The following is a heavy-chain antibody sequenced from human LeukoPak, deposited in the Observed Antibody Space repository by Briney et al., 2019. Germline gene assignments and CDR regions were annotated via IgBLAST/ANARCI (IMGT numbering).Heavy chain of an antibody. V-gene: IGHV3-48*03. J-gene: IGHJ4*02. CDR2: ISSSGSTI. CDR3: AREGPYYFDY. Sequence: GGSLRLSCAASGFTFSSYEMNWVRQAPGKGLEWVSYISSSGSTIYYADSVKGRFTISRDNAKNLLYLQMNSLRAEDTAVYYCAREGPYYFDYWGQGTLVTVSS. CDR1: GFTFSSYE.